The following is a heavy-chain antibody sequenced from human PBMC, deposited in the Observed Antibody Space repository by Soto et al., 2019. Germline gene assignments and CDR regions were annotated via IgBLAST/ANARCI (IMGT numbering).Heavy chain of an antibody. CDR3: ARDPDPHYDFWSGYPDWFDY. Sequence: GGSLRLSCAASGFTFSSYSMNWVRQAPGKGLEWVSSISSSSSYIYYADSVKGRFTISRDNAKNSLYLQMNSLRAEDTAVYYCARDPDPHYDFWSGYPDWFDYWGQGTLVTVSS. CDR2: ISSSSSYI. V-gene: IGHV3-21*01. J-gene: IGHJ4*02. D-gene: IGHD3-3*01. CDR1: GFTFSSYS.